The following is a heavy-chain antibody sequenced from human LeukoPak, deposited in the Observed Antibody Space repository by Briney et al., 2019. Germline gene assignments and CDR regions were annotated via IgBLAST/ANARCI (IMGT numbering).Heavy chain of an antibody. V-gene: IGHV4-31*03. Sequence: SETLSLTCTVSGGSTSSDGYYWSWIRQLPGKGLEWIGYIYYSGSTYYNPSLKSRVTISVDTSKNQFSLKLSSVTAADTAVFYCARGPTSVVAATHRGYSRVPYAFDIWGQGTMVTVSS. J-gene: IGHJ3*02. CDR3: ARGPTSVVAATHRGYSRVPYAFDI. CDR2: IYYSGST. CDR1: GGSTSSDGYY. D-gene: IGHD2-15*01.